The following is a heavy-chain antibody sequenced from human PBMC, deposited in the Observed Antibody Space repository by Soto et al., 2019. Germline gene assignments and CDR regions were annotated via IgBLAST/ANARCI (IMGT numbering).Heavy chain of an antibody. J-gene: IGHJ6*02. D-gene: IGHD3-3*01. Sequence: ASVKVSCKASGYTFTSYAMHWVRQAPGQRLEWMGWINAGNGNTKYSQKFQGRVTITRDTSASTAYMELSSLRSEDTAVYYCARDDFWSGYSNPMDVWGQGTTVTVSS. CDR2: INAGNGNT. CDR1: GYTFTSYA. CDR3: ARDDFWSGYSNPMDV. V-gene: IGHV1-3*01.